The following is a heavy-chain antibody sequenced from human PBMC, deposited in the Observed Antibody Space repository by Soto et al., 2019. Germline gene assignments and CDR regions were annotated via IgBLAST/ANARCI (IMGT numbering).Heavy chain of an antibody. CDR2: IYYSGST. Sequence: QVQLQESGPGLVKPSQTLSLTCTVSGGSISSGGYYWSWIRQHPGKGLEWIGYIYYSGSTYYNPSLQSRVTISVHTSKNQYSLKLSSVTAADTAVYYCARVATAGKSYYFDYWGQGTLVTVSS. J-gene: IGHJ4*02. CDR3: ARVATAGKSYYFDY. D-gene: IGHD5-18*01. CDR1: GGSISSGGYY. V-gene: IGHV4-31*03.